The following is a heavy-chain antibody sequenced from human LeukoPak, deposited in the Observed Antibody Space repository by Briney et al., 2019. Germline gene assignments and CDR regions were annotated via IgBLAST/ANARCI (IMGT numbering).Heavy chain of an antibody. V-gene: IGHV3-33*01. CDR1: GFTFSSYG. J-gene: IGHJ4*02. Sequence: GRSLRLSCAASGFTFSSYGMHGVRQAPGKGLEWVAVLWYDGNNRYYADSVKGRFTISRDNSKNTLYLQMNSLRAEDTAVYYCARGSAAGTCDYGAQDTVVSVSS. D-gene: IGHD6-13*01. CDR2: LWYDGNNR. CDR3: ARGSAAGTCDY.